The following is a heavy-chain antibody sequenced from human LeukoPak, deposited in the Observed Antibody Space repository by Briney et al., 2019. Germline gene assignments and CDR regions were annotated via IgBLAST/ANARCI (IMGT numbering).Heavy chain of an antibody. CDR1: GGTFSSYA. CDR3: ASHGGGEIPGVYGGNFDY. V-gene: IGHV1-69*05. CDR2: IIPIFGTA. J-gene: IGHJ4*02. D-gene: IGHD4-23*01. Sequence: SVKVSCRASGGTFSSYAISWVRQAPGQGLEWMGGIIPIFGTANYAQKFQGRVTITTDESTSTAYMELSSLRSEDTAVYYCASHGGGEIPGVYGGNFDYWGQGTLVTVSS.